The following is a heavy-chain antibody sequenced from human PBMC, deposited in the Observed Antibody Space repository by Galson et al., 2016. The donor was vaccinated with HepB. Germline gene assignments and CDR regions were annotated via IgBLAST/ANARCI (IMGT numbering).Heavy chain of an antibody. CDR1: GGTISSYDLY. J-gene: IGHJ4*02. CDR2: IYASGIA. CDR3: AREFTY. Sequence: SETLSLTCSFSGGTISSYDLYWSWIRQPAGKGLEWIGRIYASGIAHYNPSLKSRVSMSIDTSKDQVSLKLTSVTAADPAVYYCAREFTYWGQGTLVTVSS. V-gene: IGHV4-4*07.